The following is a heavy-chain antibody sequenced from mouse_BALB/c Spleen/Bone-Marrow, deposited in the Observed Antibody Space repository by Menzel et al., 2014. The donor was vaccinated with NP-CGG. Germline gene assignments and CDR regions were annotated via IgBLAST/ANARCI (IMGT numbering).Heavy chain of an antibody. D-gene: IGHD2-1*01. Sequence: QVQLKESGAELVRPGSLVKISCKASGYAISGYWMNWVKQRPGQGLEWIGQIYPGDDDTIYNGKFKGKATLTADKSSNTAYMQLSSLTSEGSAVYLCAREDYGNSWFAYWGQGTLVTVSA. J-gene: IGHJ3*01. CDR2: IYPGDDDT. CDR3: AREDYGNSWFAY. V-gene: IGHV1-80*01. CDR1: GYAISGYW.